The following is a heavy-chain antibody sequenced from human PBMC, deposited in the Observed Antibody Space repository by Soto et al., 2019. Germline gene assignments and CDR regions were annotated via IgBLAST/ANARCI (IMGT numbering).Heavy chain of an antibody. D-gene: IGHD3-10*01. CDR3: ARDARGDEAPKDY. V-gene: IGHV1-2*04. CDR1: GYTFTGYC. Sequence: ASVKVSCKASGYTFTGYCMHWVRQAPGQGLEWMGWINPNSGGTNYAQKFQGWVTMTRDTSISTAYMELSRLRSDDTAVYYCARDARGDEAPKDYWGQGTLVTVSS. CDR2: INPNSGGT. J-gene: IGHJ4*02.